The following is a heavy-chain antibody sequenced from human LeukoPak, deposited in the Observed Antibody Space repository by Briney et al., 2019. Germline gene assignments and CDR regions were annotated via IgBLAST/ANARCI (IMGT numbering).Heavy chain of an antibody. CDR2: ISAYNGNT. V-gene: IGHV1-18*01. J-gene: IGHJ4*02. CDR3: ARDPYYDILTGYCPLDY. D-gene: IGHD3-9*01. CDR1: GYTFTSYG. Sequence: KVSCKASGYTFTSYGISWVRQAPGQGLEWMGWISAYNGNTNYAQKLQGRVTMTTDTSTSTAYMELRSLRSDDTAVYYCARDPYYDILTGYCPLDYWGQGTLVTVSS.